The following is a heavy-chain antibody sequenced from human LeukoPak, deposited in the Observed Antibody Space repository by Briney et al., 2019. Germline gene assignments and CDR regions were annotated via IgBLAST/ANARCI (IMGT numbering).Heavy chain of an antibody. D-gene: IGHD1-1*01. J-gene: IGHJ4*02. V-gene: IGHV4-59*01. Sequence: SETLSLTCAVYGGSFSGYYWSWIRQPPGKGLEWIGYIYYSGSTSYNPSLKSRVTISVDTSKNQFSLKLSSVTAADTAVYYCAREGTDYWGQGTLVTVSS. CDR2: IYYSGST. CDR3: AREGTDY. CDR1: GGSFSGYY.